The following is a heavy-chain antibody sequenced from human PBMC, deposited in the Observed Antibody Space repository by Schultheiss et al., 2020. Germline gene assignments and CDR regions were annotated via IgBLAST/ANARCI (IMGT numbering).Heavy chain of an antibody. Sequence: SVKVSCKASGGTFSSYAISWVRQAPGQGLEWMGGIIPIFGTANYAQKFQGRVTITADESTSTAYMELSSPRSEDTAVYYCARGGGHYYDSSGPFDYWGQGTLVTVSS. J-gene: IGHJ4*02. CDR1: GGTFSSYA. CDR2: IIPIFGTA. D-gene: IGHD3-22*01. V-gene: IGHV1-69*13. CDR3: ARGGGHYYDSSGPFDY.